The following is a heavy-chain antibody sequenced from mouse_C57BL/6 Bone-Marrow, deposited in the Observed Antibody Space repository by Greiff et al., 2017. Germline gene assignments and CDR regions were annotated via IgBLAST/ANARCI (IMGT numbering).Heavy chain of an antibody. CDR1: GFSLTSYA. CDR3: ARPAPLYYYGSSYWYFDV. Sequence: VQRVESGPGLVAPSPSLSITCTVSGFSLTSYAISWVRQPPGKGLEWLGVIWTGGGTNYNSALKSSLSISKDNSKSQVFLKMNSLQTDDTARYYCARPAPLYYYGSSYWYFDVWGTGTTVTVSS. D-gene: IGHD1-1*01. J-gene: IGHJ1*03. V-gene: IGHV2-9-1*01. CDR2: IWTGGGT.